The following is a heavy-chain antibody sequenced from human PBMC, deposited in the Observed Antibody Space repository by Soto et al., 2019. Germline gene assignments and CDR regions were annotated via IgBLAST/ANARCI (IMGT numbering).Heavy chain of an antibody. V-gene: IGHV4-61*01. CDR3: ARGAAVTQYDY. Sequence: SETLSLTCTVSGVSVSSGSFYWAWIRQPPGKGLEWIGFGSYSGTTNYKPSLKSRVTISVDTSRSQISLKVSSLTAADTAVYYCARGAAVTQYDYWGQGTLVTVSS. D-gene: IGHD4-17*01. CDR2: GSYSGTT. CDR1: GVSVSSGSFY. J-gene: IGHJ4*02.